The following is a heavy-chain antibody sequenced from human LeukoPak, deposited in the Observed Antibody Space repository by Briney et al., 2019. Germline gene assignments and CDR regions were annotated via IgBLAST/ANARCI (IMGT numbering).Heavy chain of an antibody. CDR1: GFTFSSYS. J-gene: IGHJ4*02. Sequence: KPGGSLRLSCAASGFTFSSYSMNWVRQAPGKGLEWVSSISSSSSYIYYADSVKGRFTISRDNAKNSLYLQMNSLRAEDTAVYYCARGRTITFGGVISPSDYWGQGTLVTVSS. CDR3: ARGRTITFGGVISPSDY. V-gene: IGHV3-21*01. CDR2: ISSSSSYI. D-gene: IGHD3-16*02.